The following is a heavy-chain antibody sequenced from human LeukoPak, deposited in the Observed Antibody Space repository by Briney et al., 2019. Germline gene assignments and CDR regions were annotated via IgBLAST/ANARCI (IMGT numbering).Heavy chain of an antibody. J-gene: IGHJ6*02. Sequence: GESLKISCKGSGYSFTSYWIGWVRQMPGKGLEWMGIIYPGDSDTRYSPSFQGQVTISADKSISTAYLQWSSLKASDTAMYYCARDTLAYCGGDCYSDYYYGMDVWGQGTTVTVSS. CDR3: ARDTLAYCGGDCYSDYYYGMDV. D-gene: IGHD2-21*02. V-gene: IGHV5-51*01. CDR2: IYPGDSDT. CDR1: GYSFTSYW.